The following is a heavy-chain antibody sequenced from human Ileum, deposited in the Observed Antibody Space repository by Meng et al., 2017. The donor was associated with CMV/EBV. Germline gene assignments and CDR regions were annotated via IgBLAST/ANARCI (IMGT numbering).Heavy chain of an antibody. CDR1: GGSISSGNW. CDR3: VRVRFSGYGALDY. J-gene: IGHJ4*02. CDR2: IYNNGET. V-gene: IGHV4-4*02. D-gene: IGHD3-22*01. Sequence: AVSGGSISSGNWCSWVRQPPGKGLEWIGEIYNNGETHYNPSLESRVTISVDKSKKQFSLKLSSVNAADTAVYYCVRVRFSGYGALDYWGQGTLVTVSS.